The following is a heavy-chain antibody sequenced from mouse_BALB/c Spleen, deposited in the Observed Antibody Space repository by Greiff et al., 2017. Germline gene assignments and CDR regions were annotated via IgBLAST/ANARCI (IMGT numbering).Heavy chain of an antibody. J-gene: IGHJ4*01. CDR3: ARDLDGYYAMDY. V-gene: IGHV5-9-4*01. Sequence: EVHLVESGGGLVKPGGSLKLSCAASGFTFSSYAMSWVRQSPEKRLEWVAEISSGGSYTYYPDTVTGRFTISRDNAKNTLYLEMSSLRSEDTAMYYCARDLDGYYAMDYWGQGTSVTVSS. CDR1: GFTFSSYA. D-gene: IGHD2-3*01. CDR2: ISSGGSYT.